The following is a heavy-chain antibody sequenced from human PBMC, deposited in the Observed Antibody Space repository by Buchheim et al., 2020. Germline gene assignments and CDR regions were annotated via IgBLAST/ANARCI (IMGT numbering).Heavy chain of an antibody. CDR2: LNPNSGNT. CDR1: GYTFTSYD. CDR3: ARSVLYVVRGVPRGIILNDY. V-gene: IGHV1-8*01. Sequence: QVQLVQSGAEVKKPGASVKVSCKASGYTFTSYDINWVRQATGQGLEWMGWLNPNSGNTGYAQKFKGRVTMTRNTSIRTASMELSSLRSEDTAVYYCARSVLYVVRGVPRGIILNDYWGQGTL. D-gene: IGHD3-10*01. J-gene: IGHJ4*02.